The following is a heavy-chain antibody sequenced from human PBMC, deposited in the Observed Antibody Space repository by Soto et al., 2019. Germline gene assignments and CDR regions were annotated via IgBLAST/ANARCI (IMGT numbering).Heavy chain of an antibody. CDR3: ARGSVTAY. J-gene: IGHJ4*02. Sequence: QVQLQLWGAGLLKPSETLFLTCAVNGGSFRRNYWSWIRQPPGKGLEWIGEINHSGSTNYNPSLKSRVTRLVDPSKNQFSLKLGSVTASDTAVYDCARGSVTAYSGKRTLVTV. D-gene: IGHD4-17*01. CDR2: INHSGST. CDR1: GGSFRRNY. V-gene: IGHV4-34*01.